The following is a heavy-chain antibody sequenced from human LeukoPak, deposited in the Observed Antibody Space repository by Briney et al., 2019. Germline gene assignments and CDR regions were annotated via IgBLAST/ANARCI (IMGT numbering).Heavy chain of an antibody. V-gene: IGHV4-4*07. CDR1: GGSISSYY. D-gene: IGHD3-22*01. CDR2: IYTSGST. J-gene: IGHJ3*02. CDR3: ARVNLGYYYDSSGPGGGAFDI. Sequence: SETLSLTCTVSGGSISSYYRSWIRQPAGKGLEWIGRIYTSGSTNYNPSLKSRVTMSVDTSKNQFSLKLSSVTAADTAVYYCARVNLGYYYDSSGPGGGAFDIWGQGTMVTVSS.